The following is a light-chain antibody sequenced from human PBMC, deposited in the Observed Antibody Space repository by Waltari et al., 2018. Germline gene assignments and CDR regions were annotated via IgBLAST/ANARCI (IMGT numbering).Light chain of an antibody. V-gene: IGLV1-47*01. CDR2: RNT. Sequence: SVLTQPPSASGTPGQRVTISCSASSSNIGSNYVYWYQQLPGTGPELLIYRNTQRRSGVPDRFSGSKSGTSASLAISGLRSEDEADYYCAAWDDSLSGPWVFGGGTKLTVL. CDR1: SSNIGSNY. CDR3: AAWDDSLSGPWV. J-gene: IGLJ3*02.